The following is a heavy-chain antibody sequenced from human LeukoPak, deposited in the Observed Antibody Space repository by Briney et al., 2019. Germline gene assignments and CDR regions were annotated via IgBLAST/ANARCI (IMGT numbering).Heavy chain of an antibody. CDR3: ARDPYSGSYGNYYYYFMDV. J-gene: IGHJ6*03. Sequence: GGSLRLSCVASGFTFSDHYMEWVRQPPGKGLEWVGRSRNKGYSYTTEYAASVKGRFAISRDDSNNSLFLQMNSLRAEDTAVYYCARDPYSGSYGNYYYYFMDVWGKGTTVTISS. V-gene: IGHV3-72*01. CDR1: GFTFSDHY. CDR2: SRNKGYSYTT. D-gene: IGHD1-26*01.